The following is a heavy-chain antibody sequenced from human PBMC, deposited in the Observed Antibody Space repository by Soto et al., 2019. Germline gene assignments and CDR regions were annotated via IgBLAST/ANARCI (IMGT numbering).Heavy chain of an antibody. D-gene: IGHD2-2*01. CDR3: ARRTSVVYYYGMDV. Sequence: GGSLKISRKGSWYTLTRYWVGRVRPIPGKGLEWMGIIYPGDSDTRYSPSFQGQVTISADKSISTAYLQWSSLKASDTAMYYCARRTSVVYYYGMDVWGQGTTVTVSS. V-gene: IGHV5-51*01. J-gene: IGHJ6*02. CDR1: WYTLTRYW. CDR2: IYPGDSDT.